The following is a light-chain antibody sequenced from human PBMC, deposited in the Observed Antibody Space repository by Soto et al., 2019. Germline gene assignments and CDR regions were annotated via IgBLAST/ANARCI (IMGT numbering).Light chain of an antibody. CDR2: KAS. CDR1: QSISSW. CDR3: QQYHSYSSIT. Sequence: DIQMTQSPSTLSASVGDRVTITCRASQSISSWLAWYQQKPGKAPKLLIYKASSLESGVPSRFSGSGSGTEFTLTISSLQHDDFATYYCQQYHSYSSITFGQGTPLEIK. J-gene: IGKJ5*01. V-gene: IGKV1-5*03.